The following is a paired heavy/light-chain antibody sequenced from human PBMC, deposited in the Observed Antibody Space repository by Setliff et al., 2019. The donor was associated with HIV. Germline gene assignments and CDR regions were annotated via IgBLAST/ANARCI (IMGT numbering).Heavy chain of an antibody. V-gene: IGHV3-48*01. CDR2: ISSTSTTI. D-gene: IGHD3-22*01. CDR1: GFTFSTYS. J-gene: IGHJ4*02. Sequence: EVQLVESGGVLVQPGGSLRLSCVASGFTFSTYSMNWVRQAPGKGLEWVSYISSTSTTIYYVDSVKGRFTISRDNAKNSLYLQMNSLRAEDTAVYYCVRDRNYYDISGHYVFDYWGQGTLVTVSS. CDR3: VRDRNYYDISGHYVFDY.
Light chain of an antibody. CDR2: VAS. V-gene: IGKV1-9*01. Sequence: IQLTQSPSSLSASVGDRVTITCRASQGINSYLAWYQQKPGKAPKLLIYVASTLQSGVPSRFSGSGSGTDFTLTISSLQPEDFATYYCQQLNSYPRTFGPGTKVDSK. J-gene: IGKJ3*01. CDR3: QQLNSYPRT. CDR1: QGINSY.